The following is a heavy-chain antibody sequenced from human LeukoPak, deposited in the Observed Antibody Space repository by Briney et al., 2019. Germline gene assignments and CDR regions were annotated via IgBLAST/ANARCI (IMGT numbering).Heavy chain of an antibody. CDR1: GFTFSSYW. CDR3: ARDAVDTANAV. V-gene: IGHV3-74*01. CDR2: INSDGSIT. J-gene: IGHJ6*02. D-gene: IGHD5-18*01. Sequence: GGSLRLSCAASGFTFSSYWMSWVRQAPGKGLVWVSHINSDGSITSYADSVKGRFTISRDNAKNTLYLQMNSLRAEDTAVYYCARDAVDTANAVWGQGTTVTVSS.